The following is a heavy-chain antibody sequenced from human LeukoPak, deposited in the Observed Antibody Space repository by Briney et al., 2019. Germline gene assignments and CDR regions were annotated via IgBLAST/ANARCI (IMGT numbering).Heavy chain of an antibody. D-gene: IGHD5-12*01. CDR2: VYSSGSV. V-gene: IGHV4-39*01. CDR3: ARRRGYSGYGNY. Sequence: SETLSLTCAVSGGSIAIRNYYWAWIRQSPGRGLEWLGSVYSSGSVYYNPSLKSRVTILVDTSKNQFSLKLSSVTAADTAVYYCARRRGYSGYGNYWGQGTLVTVSS. CDR1: GGSIAIRNYY. J-gene: IGHJ4*02.